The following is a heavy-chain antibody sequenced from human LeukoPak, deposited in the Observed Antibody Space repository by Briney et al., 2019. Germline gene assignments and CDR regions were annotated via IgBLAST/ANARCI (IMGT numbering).Heavy chain of an antibody. D-gene: IGHD3-22*01. Sequence: SGTLSLTCAVHGGSVSGYYWSWIRQPPGKGLEWLGYIYYTGGTKYNPSLESRVTISVDTSKSQFSLQLSSVTAADTAVYYCTRDAEISGYTWYNWFDPWGQGILVTVSS. CDR2: IYYTGGT. J-gene: IGHJ5*02. CDR3: TRDAEISGYTWYNWFDP. V-gene: IGHV4-59*02. CDR1: GGSVSGYY.